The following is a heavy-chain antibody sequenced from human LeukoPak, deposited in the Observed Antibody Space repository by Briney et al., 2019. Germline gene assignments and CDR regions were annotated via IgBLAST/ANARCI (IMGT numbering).Heavy chain of an antibody. D-gene: IGHD2-21*02. J-gene: IGHJ4*02. Sequence: SQTLSLTCAVSGGSISSGAYSWSWIRQPPGKGLEWIGYIFYSGSTYYNLSLKSRLTISVDTSKNQFSLKLNSVTAADTAVYYCARRVTATEDLDYWGQGTLVTVSS. CDR2: IFYSGST. CDR3: ARRVTATEDLDY. V-gene: IGHV4-30-4*07. CDR1: GGSISSGAYS.